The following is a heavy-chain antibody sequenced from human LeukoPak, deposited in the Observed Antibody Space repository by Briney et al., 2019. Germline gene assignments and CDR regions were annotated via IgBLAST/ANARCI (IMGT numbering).Heavy chain of an antibody. V-gene: IGHV3-23*01. CDR1: GFSLSSYA. J-gene: IGHJ4*02. D-gene: IGHD3-22*01. Sequence: PGGSLRLSCIASGFSLSSYAMSWVRQAPGKGLEWVSTISGGGDAAYYADSVKGRFTISRDNSKNTLYLQMNSLRAEDTAVYYCPRKYDSSGYFDYWGRGTLVTVSS. CDR3: PRKYDSSGYFDY. CDR2: ISGGGDAA.